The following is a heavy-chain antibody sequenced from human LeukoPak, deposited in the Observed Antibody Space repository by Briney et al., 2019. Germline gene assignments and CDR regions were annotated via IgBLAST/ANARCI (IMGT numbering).Heavy chain of an antibody. CDR3: ARGSGYSYGYGFWFDP. D-gene: IGHD5-18*01. V-gene: IGHV4-34*01. Sequence: SETLSLTCAVYGGSFSGYYWSWIRQPPGKGLECIGEINHSGSTNYNPSLKSRVTISVDTSKNQFSLKLSSVTAADTAVYYCARGSGYSYGYGFWFDPWGQGTLVTVSS. CDR1: GGSFSGYY. CDR2: INHSGST. J-gene: IGHJ5*02.